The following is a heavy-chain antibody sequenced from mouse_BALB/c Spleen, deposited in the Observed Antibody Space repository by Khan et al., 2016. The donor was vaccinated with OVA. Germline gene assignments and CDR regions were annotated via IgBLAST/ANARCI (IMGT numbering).Heavy chain of an antibody. Sequence: QVQLKESGAELVRPGASVKLSCKTSGYTFTSYWIHWVKQRSGQGLEWIARIYPGTDNTYYNEKLRDKATLTADKSSSTAYIQLSSLKSEDSSVYFCAREEALYYFAYWGQGTTLTVSS. CDR1: GYTFTSYW. D-gene: IGHD1-1*01. J-gene: IGHJ2*01. CDR2: IYPGTDNT. V-gene: IGHV1-76*01. CDR3: AREEALYYFAY.